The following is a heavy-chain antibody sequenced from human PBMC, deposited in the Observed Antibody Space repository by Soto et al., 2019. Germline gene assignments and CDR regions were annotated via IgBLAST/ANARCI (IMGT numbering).Heavy chain of an antibody. D-gene: IGHD3-16*01. J-gene: IGHJ4*02. CDR3: AREKGRDGYNLDPQTSPAFGY. CDR2: ISYDGSNK. Sequence: PGVSLRLSCAASGFTFSSYAVHWVRQAPGKGLEWVAVISYDGSNKYYADSVKGRFTISRDNSKNTLYLQMNSLRAEDTAVYYCAREKGRDGYNLDPQTSPAFGYWGQGTLVTVSS. CDR1: GFTFSSYA. V-gene: IGHV3-30-3*01.